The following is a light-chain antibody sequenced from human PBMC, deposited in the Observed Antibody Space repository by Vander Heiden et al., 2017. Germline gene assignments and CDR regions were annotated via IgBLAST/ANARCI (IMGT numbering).Light chain of an antibody. V-gene: IGKV1-39*01. Sequence: DIQMTQSPSSLSASVGDRVTITCRASQSISSYLNWYQQKPGKAPKLLIYAASSLQSGVPSMFSGSGSGTDFTLTISSLQHEDFATYYCQQSYSTPLTFGGGTKVEIK. CDR1: QSISSY. CDR3: QQSYSTPLT. J-gene: IGKJ4*01. CDR2: AAS.